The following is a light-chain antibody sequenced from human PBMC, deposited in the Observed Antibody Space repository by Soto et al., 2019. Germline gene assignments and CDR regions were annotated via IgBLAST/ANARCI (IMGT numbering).Light chain of an antibody. Sequence: EIVMTQSPATLSVSPGERATLSCRASQSISGELAWYQQRPGQPPRLLIYGVSTKATGVPDRFSGSGSGSDFTLTISGLQSEDFAVYYCQQVHDWPLTFGRGTRLDI. CDR2: GVS. CDR1: QSISGE. J-gene: IGKJ2*01. V-gene: IGKV3-15*01. CDR3: QQVHDWPLT.